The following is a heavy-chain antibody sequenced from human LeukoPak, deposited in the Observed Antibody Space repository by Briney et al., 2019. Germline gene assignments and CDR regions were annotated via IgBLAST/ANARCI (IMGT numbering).Heavy chain of an antibody. V-gene: IGHV3-48*01. CDR1: GFTFSSYS. Sequence: PGGSLRLSCAASGFTFSSYSMNWVRQAPGKGLEWVSYISSSSTIYYADSVKGRFTISRDNAKNSLYLQMNSLRAEDTAVYYCATNRVPETTYCSSTSCYVMKFDPWGQGTLVTVSS. D-gene: IGHD2-2*01. J-gene: IGHJ5*02. CDR2: ISSSSTI. CDR3: ATNRVPETTYCSSTSCYVMKFDP.